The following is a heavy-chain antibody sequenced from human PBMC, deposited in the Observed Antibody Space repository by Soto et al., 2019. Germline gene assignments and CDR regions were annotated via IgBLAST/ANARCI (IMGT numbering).Heavy chain of an antibody. V-gene: IGHV1-18*04. CDR3: ARDKDDILTGYSDY. CDR1: GYTFITYF. CDR2: ISANNGTT. D-gene: IGHD3-9*01. J-gene: IGHJ4*02. Sequence: ASVKVSCKASGYTFITYFMHWVRQAPGQGLEWMGWISANNGTTTYAQKLQGRVTMTTDTSTSTAYMELRSLRSDDTAVYYCARDKDDILTGYSDYWGQGTLVTVSS.